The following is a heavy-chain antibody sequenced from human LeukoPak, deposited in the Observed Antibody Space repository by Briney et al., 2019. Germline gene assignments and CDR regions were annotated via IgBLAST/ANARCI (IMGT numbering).Heavy chain of an antibody. D-gene: IGHD6-19*01. CDR1: GFTLSSYG. Sequence: GGSLRLSCAASGFTLSSYGINWVRHAPGKGLEWVSYISSSSNTIYYADSVKGRFTISRDNAKNSLYLQMNSLRAEDTAVYYCARVSSGHSFDYWCQGTLVTVSS. V-gene: IGHV3-48*04. CDR2: ISSSSNTI. J-gene: IGHJ4*02. CDR3: ARVSSGHSFDY.